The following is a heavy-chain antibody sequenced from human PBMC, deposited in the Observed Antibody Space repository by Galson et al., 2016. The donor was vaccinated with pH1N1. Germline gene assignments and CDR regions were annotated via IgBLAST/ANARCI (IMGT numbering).Heavy chain of an antibody. CDR3: ARAPDRGEGALSYYYGLDV. Sequence: SVKVSCKASGGIFSSYAVSWVRQAPGRGLEWMGGIISIFGTSNYAQKFQGRVTITADESTSTAYLELSSLSSEDTAVYYCARAPDRGEGALSYYYGLDVWGQGTTVIVSS. V-gene: IGHV1-69*13. J-gene: IGHJ6*02. D-gene: IGHD3-10*01. CDR1: GGIFSSYA. CDR2: IISIFGTS.